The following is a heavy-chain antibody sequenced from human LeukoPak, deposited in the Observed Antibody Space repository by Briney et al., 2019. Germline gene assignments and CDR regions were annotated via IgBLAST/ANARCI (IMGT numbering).Heavy chain of an antibody. CDR3: ARGGTRGSRYRMGC. Sequence: PGPSLTPACSALGLIVSGTYMGRVRHAPGKGLEWVSVIYSGVTMYYAASANGRFTISRHNSTNTGDLQMNSLRDDATAVYYCARGGTRGSRYRMGCWGQGSVVTVSS. D-gene: IGHD3-16*02. CDR1: GLIVSGTY. CDR2: IYSGVTM. V-gene: IGHV3-53*04. J-gene: IGHJ4*02.